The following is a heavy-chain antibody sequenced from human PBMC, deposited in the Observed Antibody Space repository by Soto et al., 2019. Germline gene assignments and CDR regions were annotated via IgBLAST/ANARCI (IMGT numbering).Heavy chain of an antibody. Sequence: EVQLVESGGGLVQPGGSLRLSCAASGFMFNSYAMHWVRQAPGKGLEYVSAISSLGDSTFYANSVKDRFTISRDNSKNTLYLQMGSLRAEYMAVYYFARRTAGWYFDLWGRGTLVTVSS. J-gene: IGHJ2*01. CDR1: GFMFNSYA. CDR2: ISSLGDST. D-gene: IGHD2-21*02. CDR3: ARRTAGWYFDL. V-gene: IGHV3-64*01.